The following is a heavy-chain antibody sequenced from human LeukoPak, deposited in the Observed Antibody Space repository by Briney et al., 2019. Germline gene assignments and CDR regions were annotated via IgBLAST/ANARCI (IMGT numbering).Heavy chain of an antibody. CDR2: INSDGSWT. J-gene: IGHJ4*02. CDR1: GTYW. V-gene: IGHV3-74*01. D-gene: IGHD6-19*01. CDR3: ARTAVAIPLSYFAY. Sequence: GGSLRLSCAASGTYWMHWVRQAPGKGLVWVSHINSDGSWTGYADSVKGRFTISKDNAKNTVSLQMNNLRAEDTAVYYCARTAVAIPLSYFAYWGQGTLVTVSS.